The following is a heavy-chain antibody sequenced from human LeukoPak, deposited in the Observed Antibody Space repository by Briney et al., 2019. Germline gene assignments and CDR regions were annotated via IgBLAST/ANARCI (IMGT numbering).Heavy chain of an antibody. CDR2: ISYDGSNK. Sequence: GRSLRLSCAASGFTFSSYGMHWVRQAPGKGLEWVAVISYDGSNKYYADSVKGRFTISRDNAKNTLYLQMNSLRAEDTAVYYCARVQPRITMFIAHAFDIWGQGTMVTVSS. CDR1: GFTFSSYG. J-gene: IGHJ3*02. D-gene: IGHD3-10*02. V-gene: IGHV3-30*03. CDR3: ARVQPRITMFIAHAFDI.